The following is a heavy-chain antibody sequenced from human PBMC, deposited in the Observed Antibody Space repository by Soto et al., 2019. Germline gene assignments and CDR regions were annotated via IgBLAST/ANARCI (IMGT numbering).Heavy chain of an antibody. CDR2: IYPGDSDT. CDR1: GYSFTSYW. V-gene: IGHV5-51*01. Sequence: HGESLKISCKGSGYSFTSYWIGWVRQMPGKGLEWMGIIYPGDSDTRYSPSFQGQVTISADKSISTAYLQWSSLKASDTAMYYCARQRAAGYYYYYGMDVWGQGTTVTVSS. D-gene: IGHD6-13*01. CDR3: ARQRAAGYYYYYGMDV. J-gene: IGHJ6*02.